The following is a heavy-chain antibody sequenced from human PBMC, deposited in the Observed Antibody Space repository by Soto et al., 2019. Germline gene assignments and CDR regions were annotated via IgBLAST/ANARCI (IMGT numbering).Heavy chain of an antibody. J-gene: IGHJ6*02. D-gene: IGHD3-10*01. CDR3: ARGQFHHVSNYFCVLDV. V-gene: IGHV1-69*01. Sequence: QVQLVQSGADVKKPGSSVKVSCKASGGTFSSYAISWVRQAPGQGLEWVGGFIPMFNRPHSARKFQGRVTITADESTSTAYMDLSSLRSEDEAVYYCARGQFHHVSNYFCVLDVWGQGTTVTVSS. CDR1: GGTFSSYA. CDR2: FIPMFNRP.